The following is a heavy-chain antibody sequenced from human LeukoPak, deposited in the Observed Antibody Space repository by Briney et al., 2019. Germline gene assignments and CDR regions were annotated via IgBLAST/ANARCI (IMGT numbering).Heavy chain of an antibody. J-gene: IGHJ2*01. CDR2: ISAYNGNT. CDR3: ARLADCGDYPYWYFDL. V-gene: IGHV1-18*01. Sequence: GASVKVSCKASGYTFTSYGISWVRQAPGQGLEWMGWISAYNGNTNYAQKLQGRVTMTTDTSTSTAYMELRSLRSDDTAVYYCARLADCGDYPYWYFDLWGRGTLVTVSS. CDR1: GYTFTSYG. D-gene: IGHD4-17*01.